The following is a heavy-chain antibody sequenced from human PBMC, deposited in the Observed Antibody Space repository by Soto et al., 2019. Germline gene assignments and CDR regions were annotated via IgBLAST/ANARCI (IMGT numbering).Heavy chain of an antibody. V-gene: IGHV1-18*04. Sequence: ASVKVSCTASGYTFTSYGISWVRQAPGQGLEWMGWISAYNGNTNYTQKLQGRLTMTTDTSTSTVYMELRSLRSADTAVYYCERSVTIGAAGIYYYDYVMKVCGQATTVT. CDR3: ERSVTIGAAGIYYYDYVMKV. CDR1: GYTFTSYG. CDR2: ISAYNGNT. D-gene: IGHD6-13*01. J-gene: IGHJ6*01.